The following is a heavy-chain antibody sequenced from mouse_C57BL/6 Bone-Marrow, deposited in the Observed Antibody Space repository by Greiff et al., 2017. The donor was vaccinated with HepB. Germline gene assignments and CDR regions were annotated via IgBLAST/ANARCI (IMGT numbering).Heavy chain of an antibody. CDR2: IDPSDSYT. J-gene: IGHJ2*01. CDR1: GYTFTSYW. CDR3: AITTVVATVDY. V-gene: IGHV1-59*01. D-gene: IGHD1-1*01. Sequence: QVQLQQSGAELVRPGTSVKLSCKASGYTFTSYWMHWVKQRPGQGLEWIGVIDPSDSYTNYNQKFKGKATLTVDTSSSTAYMQLSSLTSEDSAVYYCAITTVVATVDYWGQGTTLTVSS.